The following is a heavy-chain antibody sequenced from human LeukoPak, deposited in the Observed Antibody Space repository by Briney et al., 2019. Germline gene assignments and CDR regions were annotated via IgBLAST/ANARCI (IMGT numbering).Heavy chain of an antibody. CDR3: AKGSYYYDSSGPSDFDP. D-gene: IGHD3-22*01. V-gene: IGHV3-33*06. CDR2: IWYDGSNK. Sequence: GGSLRLSCAASGFTFSSYGMHWVRQAPGKGLEWVAVIWYDGSNKYYADSVKGRFTISRDNFKNTLYLQMNSLRAEDTAVYYCAKGSYYYDSSGPSDFDPWGQGTLVTVSS. J-gene: IGHJ5*02. CDR1: GFTFSSYG.